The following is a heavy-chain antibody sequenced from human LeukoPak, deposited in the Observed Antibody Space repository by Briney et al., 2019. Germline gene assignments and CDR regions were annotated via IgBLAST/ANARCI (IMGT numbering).Heavy chain of an antibody. Sequence: GGSLRLSCAASGFTFSSYAMHWVRQAPGKGLEWVAVISYDGSNKYYADSVKGRFTISRDNSRNTLYLQMNSLRAEDRAIYYCAKHKENYGDSCLDDYWGQGTLVTVSS. CDR1: GFTFSSYA. J-gene: IGHJ4*02. CDR2: ISYDGSNK. D-gene: IGHD4-17*01. V-gene: IGHV3-30-3*02. CDR3: AKHKENYGDSCLDDY.